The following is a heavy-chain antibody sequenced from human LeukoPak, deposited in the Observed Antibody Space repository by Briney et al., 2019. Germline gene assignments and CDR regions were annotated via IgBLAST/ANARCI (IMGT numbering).Heavy chain of an antibody. CDR2: TYTRGNS. D-gene: IGHD3-22*01. J-gene: IGHJ3*02. Sequence: GGSLRLSCAASGFDVSSHHMVWVRQAPGKGLEWVSVTYTRGNSYYTDSVKGRFIISRDTSKNTMDLQMNSLRPEDSVLYFCARGGRGSAAVVAPRSFDIWGQGTMVAVSS. V-gene: IGHV3-53*01. CDR3: ARGGRGSAAVVAPRSFDI. CDR1: GFDVSSHH.